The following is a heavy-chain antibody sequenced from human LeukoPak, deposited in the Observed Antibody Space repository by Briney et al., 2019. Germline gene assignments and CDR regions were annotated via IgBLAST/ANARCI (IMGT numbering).Heavy chain of an antibody. Sequence: GGSLRLSCAASGFTFSSYAMHWVRQAPGKGLEWVAVISYDGSNKYYADSVKGRFTISRDNSKNTLYLQMNSLRAEDTAVYYCAREGEYSSSPGPGAFDIWGQGTMVTVSS. D-gene: IGHD6-6*01. CDR1: GFTFSSYA. V-gene: IGHV3-30*04. CDR2: ISYDGSNK. CDR3: AREGEYSSSPGPGAFDI. J-gene: IGHJ3*02.